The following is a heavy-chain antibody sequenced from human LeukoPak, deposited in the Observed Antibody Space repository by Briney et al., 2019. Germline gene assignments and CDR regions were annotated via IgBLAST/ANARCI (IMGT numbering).Heavy chain of an antibody. J-gene: IGHJ3*01. CDR1: GFTFSNTW. D-gene: IGHD3-22*01. CDR2: IKNKVEGGTT. CDR3: NRYKYDTSGGYHLGAFDL. V-gene: IGHV3-15*01. Sequence: GGSLRLSCAVSGFTFSNTWMNWVRLAPGRGLEWVGRIKNKVEGGTTDYATPVKGRFTISRDDSKNTLYLQMSSLKSEDTAVYYCNRYKYDTSGGYHLGAFDLWGQGTMVTVSS.